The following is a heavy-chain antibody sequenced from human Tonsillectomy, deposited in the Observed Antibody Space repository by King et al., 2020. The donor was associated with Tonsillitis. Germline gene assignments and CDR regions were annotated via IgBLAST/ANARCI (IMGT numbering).Heavy chain of an antibody. CDR3: AXGSGXXWGPXDY. D-gene: IGHD6-19*01. V-gene: IGHV3-30*04. J-gene: IGHJ4*01. CDR1: GFTFSSYA. CDR2: IAYDANNK. Sequence: VQLVESGGGVVQPGRSLRLSCAASGFTFSSYAMHWVRQAPGKGLEWVSVIAYDANNKYYADSVKGRFTISRDNSKNTLYLQMNSLRAEDTSVYYCAXGSGXXWGPXDYWXXGTLVTVXS.